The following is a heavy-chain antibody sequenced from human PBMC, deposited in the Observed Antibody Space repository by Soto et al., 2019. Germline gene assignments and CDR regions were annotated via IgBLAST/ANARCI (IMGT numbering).Heavy chain of an antibody. Sequence: GASVKLSCKASGYTFTSYGISWVRQAPGQGLEWMGWISAYNGNTNYAQKFQGRVTMTTDTSTSTAYMELRSLRSDDTAVYYCARQGCSGGSCYRFDYWGQGTLVTVSS. V-gene: IGHV1-18*01. CDR2: ISAYNGNT. CDR1: GYTFTSYG. J-gene: IGHJ4*02. CDR3: ARQGCSGGSCYRFDY. D-gene: IGHD2-15*01.